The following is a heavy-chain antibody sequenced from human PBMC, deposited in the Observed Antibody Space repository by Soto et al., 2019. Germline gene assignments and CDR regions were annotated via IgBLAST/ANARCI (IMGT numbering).Heavy chain of an antibody. CDR1: GGSIGSGGYY. V-gene: IGHV4-31*03. Sequence: SETLSLTCTVSGGSIGSGGYYWSWIRQHPGKGLEWIGYIYYSGSTYYNPSLKSRVTISVDTSKNQFSMKLSSVTAADTAVYYCARDQYSSGWYGENWFDPWGQGTLVTVSS. CDR2: IYYSGST. D-gene: IGHD6-19*01. J-gene: IGHJ5*02. CDR3: ARDQYSSGWYGENWFDP.